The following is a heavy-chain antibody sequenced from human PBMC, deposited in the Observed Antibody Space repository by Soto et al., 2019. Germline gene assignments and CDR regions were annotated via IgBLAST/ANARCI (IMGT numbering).Heavy chain of an antibody. D-gene: IGHD3-10*01. J-gene: IGHJ2*01. V-gene: IGHV3-23*01. CDR3: AKVFRPWYFDF. CDR1: GFTFSGYA. Sequence: GGSLRLSCAASGFTFSGYAMSWVRQAPGKGLEWVSSISSIGISTYYADSVKGRFTISRDNPKHTLYLQMNSLRADDTAIYYCAKVFRPWYFDFWGRGTLVTVSS. CDR2: ISSIGIST.